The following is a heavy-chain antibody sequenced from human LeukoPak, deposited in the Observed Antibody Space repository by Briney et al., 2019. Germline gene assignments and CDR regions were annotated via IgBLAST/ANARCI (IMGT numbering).Heavy chain of an antibody. J-gene: IGHJ4*02. D-gene: IGHD3-3*01. V-gene: IGHV3-7*01. CDR2: IKEDGSEK. CDR1: GFTFSSYW. CDR3: ASFPWGVVLSDY. Sequence: PGGSLRLSCAASGFTFSSYWMSWVRQAPGKGLEWVANIKEDGSEKYYVDSVKGRFTISRDNAKNSLYLQMNSLRAEDTAVYYCASFPWGVVLSDYWGQGTLVTVSS.